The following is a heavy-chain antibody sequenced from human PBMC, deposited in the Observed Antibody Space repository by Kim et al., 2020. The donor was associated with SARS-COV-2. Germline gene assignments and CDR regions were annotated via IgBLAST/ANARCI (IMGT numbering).Heavy chain of an antibody. D-gene: IGHD3-16*01. J-gene: IGHJ4*02. CDR3: LGGFYFDY. V-gene: IGHV1-3*01. CDR2: GNGNK. Sequence: GNGNKIYYQKFQGRVTFTTDTSASTAYMELSFLRSEDSAVYYCLGGFYFDYWGQGTLVTVSS.